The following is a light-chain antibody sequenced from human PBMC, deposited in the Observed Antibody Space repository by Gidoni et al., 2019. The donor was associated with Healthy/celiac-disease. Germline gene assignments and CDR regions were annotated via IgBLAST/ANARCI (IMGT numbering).Light chain of an antibody. V-gene: IGKV3-20*01. CDR2: GAS. CDR3: QQYGSSPRFT. Sequence: IVLTQSPGTLSLSPGEIATLSCRASQSVSSTYLAGYQQRPGQAPRLLIYGASSRATGIPDRFSGSGSGTDFTLTISRLEPEDFAVYYCQQYGSSPRFTFGPGTKVDIK. J-gene: IGKJ3*01. CDR1: QSVSSTY.